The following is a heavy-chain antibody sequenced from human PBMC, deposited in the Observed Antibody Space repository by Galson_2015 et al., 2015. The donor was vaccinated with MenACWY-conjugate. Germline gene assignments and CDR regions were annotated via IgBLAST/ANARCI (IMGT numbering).Heavy chain of an antibody. CDR2: IIPVFHTT. J-gene: IGHJ4*02. Sequence: SVKVSCKASGDSFNTYSFNWLRQAPGQGPEWLGGIIPVFHTTDYAQRFQGRLTITADESTSTVYMELSSLRSDDTAIYYWARPGGDYEQRTFFDYWGQGTLVTVSS. CDR3: ARPGGDYEQRTFFDY. V-gene: IGHV1-69*13. CDR1: GDSFNTYS. D-gene: IGHD4-17*01.